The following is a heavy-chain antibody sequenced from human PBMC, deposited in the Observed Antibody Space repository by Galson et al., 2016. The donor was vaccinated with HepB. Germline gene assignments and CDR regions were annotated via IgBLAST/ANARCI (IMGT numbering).Heavy chain of an antibody. D-gene: IGHD3-3*01. V-gene: IGHV3-21*01. J-gene: IGHJ3*02. CDR3: ARDVRAFWSAYSAHDAFDI. CDR1: GFTFSTYS. Sequence: SLRLSCAASGFTFSTYSMNWVRQAPGKGLEWVSSISATRTYIYYADSVKGRFVISRDNAENSLYLQMDSLTAEDTAVYYCARDVRAFWSAYSAHDAFDIWGQGTKVTVSS. CDR2: ISATRTYI.